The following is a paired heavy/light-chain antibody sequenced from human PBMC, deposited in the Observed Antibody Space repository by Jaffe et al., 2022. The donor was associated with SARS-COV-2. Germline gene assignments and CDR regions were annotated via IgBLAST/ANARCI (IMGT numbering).Heavy chain of an antibody. Sequence: EVHLVESGGDLVQTGGSLRLSCAASQFTFSSSWMSWARQAPGKGLEWVALINQDGSEKYYVDSVKGRFTISRDNAKNSLYLQMNSLRAEDTAVYYCARVHRDEVLPYWGQGTLVTVSS. V-gene: IGHV3-7*03. J-gene: IGHJ4*02. CDR1: QFTFSSSW. D-gene: IGHD1-26*01. CDR3: ARVHRDEVLPY. CDR2: INQDGSEK.
Light chain of an antibody. J-gene: IGKJ1*01. V-gene: IGKV2-30*01. CDR1: QSLVDSDGNTY. CDR2: QVS. Sequence: DVVMTQSPLSLPVTLGQAASISCRSSQSLVDSDGNTYLNWFHQRPGQSPRRLIYQVSNRDSGVPDRFSGSGSGTDFTLRISRVEAEDVGVYYCMHNTRWPWTFGQGTKVEIK. CDR3: MHNTRWPWT.